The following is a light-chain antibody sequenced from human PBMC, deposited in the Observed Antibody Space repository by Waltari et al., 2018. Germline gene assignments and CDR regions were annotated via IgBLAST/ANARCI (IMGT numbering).Light chain of an antibody. J-gene: IGKJ2*01. Sequence: DIQMTQSLSSLSASVGDRVTITCQASQDITNFLNWYQQKPGKAPKLLIYDASTLETGVPLRFSGSGSGTHFTLTITSLQPEDIATYYCQQYDHVPYTFGQGTRVEIK. CDR2: DAS. CDR1: QDITNF. V-gene: IGKV1-33*01. CDR3: QQYDHVPYT.